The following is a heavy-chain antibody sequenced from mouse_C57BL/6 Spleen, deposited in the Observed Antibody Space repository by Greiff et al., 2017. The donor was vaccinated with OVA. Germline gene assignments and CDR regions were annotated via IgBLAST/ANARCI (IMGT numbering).Heavy chain of an antibody. J-gene: IGHJ2*01. V-gene: IGHV5-6*02. D-gene: IGHD1-1*01. Sequence: EVMLVESGGDLVKPGGSLKLSCAASGFTFSSYGMSWVRQTPDKRLEWVATISSGGSYTYYPDSVKGRFTISRDNAKNTLYLQMSSLQSEDTAMYYCARYYYGSSVYYFDYWGQGTTLTVSS. CDR3: ARYYYGSSVYYFDY. CDR1: GFTFSSYG. CDR2: ISSGGSYT.